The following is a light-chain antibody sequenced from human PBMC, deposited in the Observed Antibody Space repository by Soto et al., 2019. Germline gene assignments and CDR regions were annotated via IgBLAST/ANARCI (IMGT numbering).Light chain of an antibody. Sequence: EIVMTQSPATLSVSPGEGVTLSCRASQSVSSNLAWYQQRPGQAPRLXXYGASTRANGIPVRFSGSGSGTELTLTISSLQSEDFAVYYCQQYNNWLPITFGQGTRLEIK. CDR2: GAS. V-gene: IGKV3-15*01. J-gene: IGKJ5*01. CDR1: QSVSSN. CDR3: QQYNNWLPIT.